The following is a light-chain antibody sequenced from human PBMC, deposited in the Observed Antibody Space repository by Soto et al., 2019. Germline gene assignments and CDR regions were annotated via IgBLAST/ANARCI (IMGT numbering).Light chain of an antibody. V-gene: IGKV1-39*01. CDR3: QQSYSSPYT. CDR1: QTISSY. CDR2: AAS. Sequence: IPMTQSPSSLSASVGGRVTITCRASQTISSYLNWYQQTPGRAPALLISAASTLQSVVPSRFSGSGSGTDFTLTISSLQPEDFATYYCQQSYSSPYTFGQGTKLEIK. J-gene: IGKJ2*01.